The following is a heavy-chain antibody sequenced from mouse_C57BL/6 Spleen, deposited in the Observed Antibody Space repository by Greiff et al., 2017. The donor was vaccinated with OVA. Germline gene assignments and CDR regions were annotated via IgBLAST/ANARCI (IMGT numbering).Heavy chain of an antibody. Sequence: VQLQQSGAELVRPGASVKLSCKASGYTFTDYYINWVQQRPGQGLEWIARIYPGSGNTYYNEKFKGKATLTAEKSSSTAYMQLSGLTSEDSAVYFCARSSGLLRYFDYWGQGTTRTVSS. CDR1: GYTFTDYY. CDR2: IYPGSGNT. J-gene: IGHJ2*01. V-gene: IGHV1-76*01. D-gene: IGHD2-3*01. CDR3: ARSSGLLRYFDY.